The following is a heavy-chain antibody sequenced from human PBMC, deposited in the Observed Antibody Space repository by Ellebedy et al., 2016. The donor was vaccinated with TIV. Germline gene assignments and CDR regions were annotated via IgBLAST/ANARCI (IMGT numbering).Heavy chain of an antibody. CDR3: ARVFTNSWYKGPLDY. D-gene: IGHD6-13*01. CDR1: GFTFSDFY. CDR2: ISSSGSTT. V-gene: IGHV3-11*04. J-gene: IGHJ4*02. Sequence: GESLKISCAASGFTFSDFYMSWIRQAPGKGLEWVSYISSSGSTTYYADSVRGRFTISRDNAENSLFLQMDFLRAEDTAVYFCARVFTNSWYKGPLDYWGQGALVTVSS.